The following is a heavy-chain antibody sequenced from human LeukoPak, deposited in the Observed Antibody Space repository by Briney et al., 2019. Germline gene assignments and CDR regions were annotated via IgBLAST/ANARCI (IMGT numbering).Heavy chain of an antibody. V-gene: IGHV4-39*01. Sequence: PSETLSLTCTVSGGSISSSSYYWGWIRQPPGKGLEWIGSIYYSGSTYYNPSLKSRVTISVDTSKNQFSLKLSSVTAADTAVYYCARHWRSRATTVPDWGQGTLVTVSS. D-gene: IGHD4-17*01. CDR2: IYYSGST. CDR1: GGSISSSSYY. CDR3: ARHWRSRATTVPD. J-gene: IGHJ4*02.